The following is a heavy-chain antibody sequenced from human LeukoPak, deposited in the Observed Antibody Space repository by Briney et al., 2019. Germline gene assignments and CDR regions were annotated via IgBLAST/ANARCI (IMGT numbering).Heavy chain of an antibody. CDR2: IYHSGRT. Sequence: PETLSLTCAVSGGSISSSNWWSWVRQPPGKGLEWIGEIYHSGRTNYNPSLKSRVTISVDKSKNQFSLKLSSVTAADTAVYYCATYYDILSGYTFDYWGQGTLVAVSS. CDR3: ATYYDILSGYTFDY. D-gene: IGHD3-9*01. V-gene: IGHV4-4*03. J-gene: IGHJ4*02. CDR1: GGSISSSNW.